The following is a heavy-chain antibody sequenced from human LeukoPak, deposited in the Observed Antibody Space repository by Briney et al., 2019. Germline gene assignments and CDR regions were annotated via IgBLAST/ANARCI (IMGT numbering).Heavy chain of an antibody. CDR3: ESGQLRVWGSLPTEYYFDY. V-gene: IGHV4-39*01. CDR1: GGSISSSSYY. J-gene: IGHJ4*02. CDR2: IYYSGST. D-gene: IGHD3-16*01. Sequence: PSETLSLTCTVSGGSISSSSYYWGWIRQPPGKGLEWIGSIYYSGSTYYNPSLKSRVTISVDTSKNQFSLKLSSVTAADTAVYYCESGQLRVWGSLPTEYYFDYWGQGTLVTVSS.